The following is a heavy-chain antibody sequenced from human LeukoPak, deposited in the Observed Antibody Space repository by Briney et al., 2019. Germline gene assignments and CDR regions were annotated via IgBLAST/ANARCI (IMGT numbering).Heavy chain of an antibody. CDR1: GGSISSYY. CDR3: ARAKLRLGELSSYYFDY. J-gene: IGHJ4*02. D-gene: IGHD3-16*02. CDR2: IYYSGST. Sequence: PSETLSLTCTVSGGSISSYYWSWIRQPPGKGLEWIGYIYYSGSTNYDPSLKSRVTISVDTSKNQFSLKLSSVTAADTAVYYCARAKLRLGELSSYYFDYWGQGTLVTVSS. V-gene: IGHV4-59*08.